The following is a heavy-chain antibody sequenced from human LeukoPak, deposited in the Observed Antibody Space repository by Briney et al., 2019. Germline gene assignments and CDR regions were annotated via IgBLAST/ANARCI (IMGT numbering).Heavy chain of an antibody. CDR3: ARDYDSSGYYTDAFDI. Sequence: ASVKVSRKASGYTFTSYGISWVRQAPGQGLEWMGWISAYNGNTNYAQKLQGRVTMTRDMSTSTVYMELSSLRSEDTAVYYCARDYDSSGYYTDAFDIWGQGTMVTVSS. V-gene: IGHV1-18*01. J-gene: IGHJ3*02. D-gene: IGHD3-22*01. CDR2: ISAYNGNT. CDR1: GYTFTSYG.